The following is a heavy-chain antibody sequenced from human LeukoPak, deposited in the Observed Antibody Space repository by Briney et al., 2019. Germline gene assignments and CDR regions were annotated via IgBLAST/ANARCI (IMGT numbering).Heavy chain of an antibody. CDR1: GFTFRSYS. CDR2: NDPSSTYI. Sequence: PGGSLRLSCAASGFTFRSYSMNWVRQAPGKGLEWVSANDPSSTYIYYADSVKGRFTISRDNAENSLYLQMNSLRVEDTAVYYCARAPTVLVGYCSSSSCQADYWGQGTLVTVSS. D-gene: IGHD2-2*01. CDR3: ARAPTVLVGYCSSSSCQADY. V-gene: IGHV3-21*01. J-gene: IGHJ4*02.